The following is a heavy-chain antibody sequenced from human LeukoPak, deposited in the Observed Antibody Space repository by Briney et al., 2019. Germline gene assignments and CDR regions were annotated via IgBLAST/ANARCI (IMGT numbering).Heavy chain of an antibody. V-gene: IGHV1-2*02. J-gene: IGHJ4*02. CDR2: INPNSGGT. Sequence: ASVKVSCKASGYTFTGYYMHWVRQAPGQGLEWMGWINPNSGGTNYAQKFQGRVTMTRDTSISTAYMELSRLRSDDTAVYYCARGIRIAAAGTVGIDYGAREPWSPSPQ. CDR3: ARGIRIAAAGTVGIDY. CDR1: GYTFTGYY. D-gene: IGHD6-13*01.